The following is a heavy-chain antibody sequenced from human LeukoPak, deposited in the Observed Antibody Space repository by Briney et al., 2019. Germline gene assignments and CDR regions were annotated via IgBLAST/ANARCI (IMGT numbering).Heavy chain of an antibody. CDR1: GFTFSNYW. CDR2: IRQDENEK. CDR3: VRVRLYYDILTGFDDAFDM. V-gene: IGHV3-7*01. J-gene: IGHJ3*02. Sequence: PGGSLRLSCAASGFTFSNYWMSWVRQAPGKGLEWVAHIRQDENEKYYADSGKGRFTISRDNAKSSLYLQMNSLRVEDTAVFYCVRVRLYYDILTGFDDAFDMWGHGTKVTVSS. D-gene: IGHD3-9*01.